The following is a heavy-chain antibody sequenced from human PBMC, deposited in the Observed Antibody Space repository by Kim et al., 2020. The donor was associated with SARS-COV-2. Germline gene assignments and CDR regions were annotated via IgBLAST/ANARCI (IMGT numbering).Heavy chain of an antibody. J-gene: IGHJ6*02. CDR3: ARDLKREEGSSRPSYYYYGMDV. Sequence: SETLSLTCTVSGGSISSYYWSWIRQPPGKGLEWIGYIYYSGSTNYNPSLKSRVTISVDTSKNQFSLKLSSVTAADTAVYYCARDLKREEGSSRPSYYYYGMDVWGQGTTVTVSS. D-gene: IGHD6-13*01. V-gene: IGHV4-59*01. CDR1: GGSISSYY. CDR2: IYYSGST.